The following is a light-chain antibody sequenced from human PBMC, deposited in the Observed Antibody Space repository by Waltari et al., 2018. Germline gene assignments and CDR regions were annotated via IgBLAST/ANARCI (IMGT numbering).Light chain of an antibody. J-gene: IGLJ3*02. CDR2: DVN. CDR1: SSDVGAYNY. V-gene: IGLV2-14*03. CDR3: SSFTRASSWV. Sequence: HSALAQPASVSGSPGQSNTISCTGTSSDVGAYNYVSWYQQHPGKAPRLMIYDVNNRPSGVSNRFSGSKSGNTASLTISGLQAEDEADYYCSSFTRASSWVFGGGTKLTV.